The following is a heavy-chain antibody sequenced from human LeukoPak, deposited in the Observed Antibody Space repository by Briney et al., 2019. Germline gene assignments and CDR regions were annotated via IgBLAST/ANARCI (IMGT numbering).Heavy chain of an antibody. CDR1: GDSLSDYY. CDR2: IYFSGTT. J-gene: IGHJ4*02. D-gene: IGHD3-9*01. CDR3: ARQKRYFGNCDY. V-gene: IGHV4-59*01. Sequence: SETLSLTCTVSGDSLSDYYWNWIRQPPGKGVEYIGYIYFSGTTKYTPSLRSRVTISVDTSKNQFSPKLTSVTAADTAVYYCARQKRYFGNCDYWGQGTLVTVSS.